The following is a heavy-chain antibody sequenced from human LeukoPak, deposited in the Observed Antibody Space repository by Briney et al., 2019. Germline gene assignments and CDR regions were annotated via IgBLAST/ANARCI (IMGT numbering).Heavy chain of an antibody. CDR3: ARNMRHSWELLYFDY. V-gene: IGHV1-3*01. D-gene: IGHD1-26*01. CDR2: INAGNGNT. J-gene: IGHJ4*02. CDR1: GYTFTSYA. Sequence: ASVKVSCKASGYTFTSYAMHWVRQAPGQRLEWMGWINAGNGNTKYSQKFQGRVTITRDTSASTAYMELSSLRSEDTAVYYCARNMRHSWELLYFDYWGQGTLVTVSS.